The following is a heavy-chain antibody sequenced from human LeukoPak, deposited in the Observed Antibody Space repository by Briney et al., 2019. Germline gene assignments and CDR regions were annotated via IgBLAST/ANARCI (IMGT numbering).Heavy chain of an antibody. Sequence: PGGSLRLSCAASGFTFGSYAMSWVRQAPDMGLEWVSAITSSGDTTYYADSVKGRFTISRDNSKNTLYLQMKSLRAEDTAVYYCARDMEAAGLFDYWGQGTLVTVSS. D-gene: IGHD6-13*01. V-gene: IGHV3-23*01. CDR2: ITSSGDTT. J-gene: IGHJ4*02. CDR3: ARDMEAAGLFDY. CDR1: GFTFGSYA.